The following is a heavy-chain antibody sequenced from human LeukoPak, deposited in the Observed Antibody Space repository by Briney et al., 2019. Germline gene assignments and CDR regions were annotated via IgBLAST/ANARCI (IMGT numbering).Heavy chain of an antibody. CDR3: AKPLRISGATVRVQNYYYYGMDV. CDR1: GFTFSSYA. V-gene: IGHV3-23*01. CDR2: ISGSGGST. Sequence: PGGSLRLSCAASGFTFSSYAMSWVRQAPGKGLEWVSAISGSGGSTYYADSVKGRFTISRDNPKNTLYLQMNSLRAEDTAVYYCAKPLRISGATVRVQNYYYYGMDVWGKGTTVTVSS. J-gene: IGHJ6*04. D-gene: IGHD4-17*01.